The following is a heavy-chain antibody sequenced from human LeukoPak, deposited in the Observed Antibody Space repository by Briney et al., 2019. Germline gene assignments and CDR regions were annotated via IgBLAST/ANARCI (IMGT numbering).Heavy chain of an antibody. J-gene: IGHJ4*02. Sequence: SETLSLTCTVSGGSISSGSYYWSWIRQPAGKGLEWIGRIYTSGSTNYNPSLKSRVTISVDTSKNQFSLKLSSVTAADTAVYYCAREYYDSSGYANSLDYWGQGTLVTVSS. CDR3: AREYYDSSGYANSLDY. V-gene: IGHV4-61*02. CDR1: GGSISSGSYY. CDR2: IYTSGST. D-gene: IGHD3-22*01.